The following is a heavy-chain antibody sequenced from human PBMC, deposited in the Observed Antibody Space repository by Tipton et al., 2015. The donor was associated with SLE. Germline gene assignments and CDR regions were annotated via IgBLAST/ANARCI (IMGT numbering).Heavy chain of an antibody. J-gene: IGHJ2*01. CDR2: IYYSGST. V-gene: IGHV4-59*01. D-gene: IGHD6-19*01. CDR1: GGSISSYY. CDR3: ARANGAVGTQVPYWYFDL. Sequence: TLSLTCAVYGGSISSYYWSWIRQPPGKGLEWIGYIYYSGSTNYNPSLKSRVTISLDTSKNQLSLKLASVTAADTAIYYCARANGAVGTQVPYWYFDLWGRGSHVTVSS.